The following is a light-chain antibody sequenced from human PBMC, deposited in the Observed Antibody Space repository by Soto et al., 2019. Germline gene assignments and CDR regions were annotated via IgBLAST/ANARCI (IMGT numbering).Light chain of an antibody. V-gene: IGKV1-5*01. CDR2: DAS. J-gene: IGKJ1*01. CDR1: QSISYW. Sequence: DIQMTQAPSTLSASVGDRVTITCRARQSISYWLAWYQQKPGKAPNLLIYDASNLESGVPSRFSGSGFGTEFTLTISSLQPDDCATDYCQQYNSYSWTFGQGTKV. CDR3: QQYNSYSWT.